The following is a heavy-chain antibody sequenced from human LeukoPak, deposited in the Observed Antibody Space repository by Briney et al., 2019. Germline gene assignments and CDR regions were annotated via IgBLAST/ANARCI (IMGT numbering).Heavy chain of an antibody. CDR2: ITDSGGST. J-gene: IGHJ4*02. V-gene: IGHV3-23*01. Sequence: GGSLRLSCAASGFSFSSYAMSWIRQAPGKGLEWVSAITDSGGSTYHADSVKGRFTISRDNSKNTLFLQMNSLRVEDTAAYYCAKGSSSSWPYYFDYWGQGTLVTVSS. D-gene: IGHD6-6*01. CDR1: GFSFSSYA. CDR3: AKGSSSSWPYYFDY.